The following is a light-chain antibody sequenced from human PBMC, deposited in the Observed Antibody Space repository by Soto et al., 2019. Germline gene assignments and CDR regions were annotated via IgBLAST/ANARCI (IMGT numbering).Light chain of an antibody. J-gene: IGLJ1*01. CDR3: SSYTRSSISV. V-gene: IGLV2-14*01. CDR2: DVI. CDR1: NSDVGGYDY. Sequence: QSALTQPASVSGSPGQSITISCTGTNSDVGGYDYVSWYQQRPGKAPTLLIYDVINRPSGVSFRFSGSKSGNTASLTISGLQAEDEAEYYCSSYTRSSISVFGTGTKVTVL.